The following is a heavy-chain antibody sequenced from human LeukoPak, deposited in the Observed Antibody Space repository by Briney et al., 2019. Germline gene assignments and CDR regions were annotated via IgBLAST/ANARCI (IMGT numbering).Heavy chain of an antibody. CDR2: IIRNGGDT. CDR3: AKDGIQLWCPNY. J-gene: IGHJ4*02. Sequence: QPGGCLRLSCAASGFTFSSYAMSWVRQAPGKGLEWVSAIIRNGGDTYYADSVKGRFTISRDNSKNTLYLQMNSLRVEDTAVYYCAKDGIQLWCPNYWGQGTLVTVSS. D-gene: IGHD5-18*01. V-gene: IGHV3-23*01. CDR1: GFTFSSYA.